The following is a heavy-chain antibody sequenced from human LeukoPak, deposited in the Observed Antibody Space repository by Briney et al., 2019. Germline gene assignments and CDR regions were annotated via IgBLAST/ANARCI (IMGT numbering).Heavy chain of an antibody. V-gene: IGHV3-43*02. CDR3: ARDPPVDCSSTSCYSPDTDY. CDR1: GFTFDDYA. Sequence: PGGSLRLSCAASGFTFDDYAMHWVRQAPGKGLEWVSLISGDGGSTYYADSVKGRFTISRHNSKNTLYLQMNSLRAEDTAVYYCARDPPVDCSSTSCYSPDTDYWGQGTLVTVSS. D-gene: IGHD2-2*01. CDR2: ISGDGGST. J-gene: IGHJ4*02.